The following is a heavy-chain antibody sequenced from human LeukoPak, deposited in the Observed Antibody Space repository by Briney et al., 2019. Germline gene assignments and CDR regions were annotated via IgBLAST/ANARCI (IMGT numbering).Heavy chain of an antibody. Sequence: GGSLRLSCAASGFTFSDYYMSWIRQAPGKGLEWVSYISSSGSTIYYADSVKGRFTISRDNAKNSLYLQMNSLRAEDTAVYYCARAASSGYSSGWYFDYWGQGTLVTVSS. CDR1: GFTFSDYY. CDR2: ISSSGSTI. CDR3: ARAASSGYSSGWYFDY. V-gene: IGHV3-11*04. D-gene: IGHD6-19*01. J-gene: IGHJ4*02.